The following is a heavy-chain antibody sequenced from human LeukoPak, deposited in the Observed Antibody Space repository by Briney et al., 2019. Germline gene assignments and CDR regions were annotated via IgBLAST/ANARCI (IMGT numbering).Heavy chain of an antibody. CDR1: RFTFSSYG. CDR2: ISYDGSDK. CDR3: ITASAPDY. J-gene: IGHJ4*02. V-gene: IGHV3-30*03. D-gene: IGHD5-18*01. Sequence: GGSLRLSCAASRFTFSSYGMHWVRQAPGKGLEWVALISYDGSDKYYADSVKGRFTISRDNSKNTLYLQMSSLRHEDTAVYYCITASAPDYWGQGTLVTVSS.